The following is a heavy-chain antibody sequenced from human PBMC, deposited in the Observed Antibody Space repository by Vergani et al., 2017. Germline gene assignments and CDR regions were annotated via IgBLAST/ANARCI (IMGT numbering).Heavy chain of an antibody. V-gene: IGHV4-39*01. J-gene: IGHJ4*02. CDR2: IYYSGST. D-gene: IGHD4-23*01. CDR3: ARISPYDGGKNIFDY. Sequence: QLQLQESGPGLVKPSETLSLTCTVSGGSISSSSYYWGWIRQPPGKGLEWIGSIYYSGSTYYNPSLKSRVTISVDTSKNQFSLKLSSVTAADTAVYYCARISPYDGGKNIFDYWGQGTLVTVSS. CDR1: GGSISSSSYY.